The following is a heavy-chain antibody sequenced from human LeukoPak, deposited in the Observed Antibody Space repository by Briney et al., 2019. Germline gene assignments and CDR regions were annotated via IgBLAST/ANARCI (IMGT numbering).Heavy chain of an antibody. CDR2: IGSSGSPT. D-gene: IGHD3-22*01. V-gene: IGHV3-48*02. J-gene: IGHJ6*02. CDR3: ARRPYSDTSGRLSDV. CDR1: GFAFSSYN. Sequence: GGSLRLSCAASGFAFSSYNMNWVRQAPGKGLEWISYIGSSGSPTHYADSVRGRFTISRDNAKNSLYLQMNSLRDDETALYYCARRPYSDTSGRLSDVWGQGTTVTVSS.